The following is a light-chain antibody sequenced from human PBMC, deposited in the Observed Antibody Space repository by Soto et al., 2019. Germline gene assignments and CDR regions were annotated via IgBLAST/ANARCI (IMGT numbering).Light chain of an antibody. V-gene: IGLV2-14*01. CDR3: SSYTSSSTYV. CDR2: DVS. Sequence: QSALTQPASVSGSPGQSITIACTGTSSDVGGYNYVSWYQQYPGKAPRLVISDVSNRPSGVSNRFSGSKSGNSASLTISGLQVEDEADYYCSSYTSSSTYVFGTGTKVTVL. J-gene: IGLJ1*01. CDR1: SSDVGGYNY.